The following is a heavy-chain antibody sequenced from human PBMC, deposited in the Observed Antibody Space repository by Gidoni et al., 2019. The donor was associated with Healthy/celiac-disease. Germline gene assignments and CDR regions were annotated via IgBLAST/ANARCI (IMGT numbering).Heavy chain of an antibody. D-gene: IGHD3-10*01. CDR3: AKGALLWFGEYDYYYYGMDV. CDR1: GFTFSSYA. V-gene: IGHV3-23*04. Sequence: EVQLVESGGGLVQPGGSLRLSCAASGFTFSSYAMSWVRQAPGKGLGWVSAISGSGGSTYYADSVKGRFTISRDNSKNTLYLQMNSLRAEDTAVYYCAKGALLWFGEYDYYYYGMDVWGQGTTVTVSS. J-gene: IGHJ6*02. CDR2: ISGSGGST.